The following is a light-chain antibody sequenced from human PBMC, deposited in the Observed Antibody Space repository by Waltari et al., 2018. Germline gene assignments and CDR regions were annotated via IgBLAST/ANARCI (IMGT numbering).Light chain of an antibody. V-gene: IGKV4-1*01. J-gene: IGKJ2*01. Sequence: DIMMTQSPDVLAVSLGGRAPIKCTSTHSVLDYFNNQDPVAWYHQKAGPPPRLLIHWASTRETGVPDRFSGSGSGTDFTLTISSLQAEDAALYYCQQYYGPPYNFGQGTRLEIK. CDR1: HSVLDYFNNQDP. CDR2: WAS. CDR3: QQYYGPPYN.